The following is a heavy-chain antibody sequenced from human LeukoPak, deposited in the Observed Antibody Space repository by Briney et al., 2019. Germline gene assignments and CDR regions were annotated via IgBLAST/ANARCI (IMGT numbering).Heavy chain of an antibody. Sequence: PGGSLRLSCAVSVFIFRNYETNGVPQAPGKGLEGVSYIITSSTTIYYEDCVKSRFTISRDNANNSLYLQMNSLRAEDNSVYYCARQRYQRDSFDIWGQGTMVTVSS. CDR1: VFIFRNYE. J-gene: IGHJ3*02. CDR2: IITSSTTI. V-gene: IGHV3-48*03. D-gene: IGHD2-2*01. CDR3: ARQRYQRDSFDI.